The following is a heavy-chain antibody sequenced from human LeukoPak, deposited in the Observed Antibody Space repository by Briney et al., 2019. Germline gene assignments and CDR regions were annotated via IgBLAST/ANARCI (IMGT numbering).Heavy chain of an antibody. V-gene: IGHV3-48*01. Sequence: GGSLRLSCAASGLTFSDYSMNWVRHAPGKGREWISYIRIDSGNTNYADSVKGRFTLSGDKSKNSLYLQMNSVRVEDTAVYYCARDYNYAFDNWGQGTLVTVSS. J-gene: IGHJ4*01. D-gene: IGHD1-1*01. CDR3: ARDYNYAFDN. CDR2: IRIDSGNT. CDR1: GLTFSDYS.